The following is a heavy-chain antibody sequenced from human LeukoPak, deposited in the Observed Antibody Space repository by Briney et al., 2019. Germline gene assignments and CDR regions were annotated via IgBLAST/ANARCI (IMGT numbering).Heavy chain of an antibody. V-gene: IGHV4-59*08. CDR1: GGPLSSYH. CDR2: IYYSGST. Sequence: SETLSLTCTVSGGPLSSYHWSWIRQPPGKELEWIGYIYYSGSTNYNPSLKSRVTISVDTSKNQFSLKLSSVTAADTAVYYCATCSGGSCYSAFDIWGQGTMVTVSS. J-gene: IGHJ3*02. D-gene: IGHD2-15*01. CDR3: ATCSGGSCYSAFDI.